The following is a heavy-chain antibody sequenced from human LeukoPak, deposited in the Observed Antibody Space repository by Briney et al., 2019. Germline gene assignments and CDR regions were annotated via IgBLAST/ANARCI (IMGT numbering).Heavy chain of an antibody. V-gene: IGHV5-51*01. J-gene: IGHJ5*02. Sequence: GESLKISCRGSGYSFATHWIGWVRQLPGKGLEWMGIIYPGDSDIRYSPSFQGQVTISADKSISTAYLQWSSLKASDTAMYYCARQGGSGSHNWFDPWGQGTLVTVSS. D-gene: IGHD3-10*01. CDR1: GYSFATHW. CDR3: ARQGGSGSHNWFDP. CDR2: IYPGDSDI.